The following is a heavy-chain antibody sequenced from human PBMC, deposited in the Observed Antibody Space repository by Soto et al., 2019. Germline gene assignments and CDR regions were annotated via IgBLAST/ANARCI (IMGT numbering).Heavy chain of an antibody. CDR3: AKYQPMTQPRPYFDY. Sequence: EVQLLESGGDLIQPGGSLRISCAASGFTFSSYAMSWVRQAPGKGLGWVSAISSSGGSTFYADSVKGRFTISRDNSRNTLYLQMNSLRAEDTAIYYCAKYQPMTQPRPYFDYWGQGTLVTVSS. D-gene: IGHD3-22*01. V-gene: IGHV3-23*01. J-gene: IGHJ4*02. CDR2: ISSSGGST. CDR1: GFTFSSYA.